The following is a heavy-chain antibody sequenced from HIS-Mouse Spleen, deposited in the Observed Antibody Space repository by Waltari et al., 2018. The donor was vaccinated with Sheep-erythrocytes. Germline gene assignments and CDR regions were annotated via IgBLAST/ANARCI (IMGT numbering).Heavy chain of an antibody. CDR1: GFTFSSYA. CDR2: ISNDGSNK. D-gene: IGHD1-26*01. V-gene: IGHV3-30*04. J-gene: IGHJ4*02. CDR3: ARAEGGAPDY. Sequence: QVQLVESGGGVVQPGRSLRLSCAASGFTFSSYAMHWVRQAPGKGVEWVAVISNDGSNKYYADSVKGRFTISRDNSKNTLYLQMNSLRAEDTAVYYCARAEGGAPDYWGQGTLVTVSS.